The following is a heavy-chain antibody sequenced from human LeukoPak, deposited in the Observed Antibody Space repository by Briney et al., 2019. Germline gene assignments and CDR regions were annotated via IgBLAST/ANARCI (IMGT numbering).Heavy chain of an antibody. CDR1: GYTFTSYY. CDR3: ARGAARPYIVVVPAAEDY. CDR2: INPSGGST. V-gene: IGHV1-46*03. D-gene: IGHD2-2*01. Sequence: ASVKVSCKASGYTFTSYYMHWVRQAPGQGLEWKGIINPSGGSTSYAQKFQGRVTMTRDTSTSTVYMELSSLRSEDTAVYYCARGAARPYIVVVPAAEDYWGQGTLVTVSS. J-gene: IGHJ4*02.